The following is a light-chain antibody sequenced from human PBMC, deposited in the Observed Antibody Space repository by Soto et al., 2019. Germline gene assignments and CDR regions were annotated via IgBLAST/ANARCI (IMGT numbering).Light chain of an antibody. CDR1: QSLLHSNGYNY. CDR3: QQYGSSGT. J-gene: IGKJ1*01. CDR2: GAS. Sequence: DIVVTQSPLSLPVTPGEPASISCRSSQSLLHSNGYNYLAWYQQKPGQAPRLLIYGASNRATGIPDRFSGSGSGTDFTLTISRLEPEDFAVYYCQQYGSSGTFGQGTKVDI. V-gene: IGKV3-20*01.